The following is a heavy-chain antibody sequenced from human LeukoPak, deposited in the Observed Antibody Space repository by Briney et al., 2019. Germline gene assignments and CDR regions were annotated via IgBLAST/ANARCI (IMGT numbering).Heavy chain of an antibody. Sequence: ASVKVSCKASGYRITSYGISWVRQAPDQGLEWMGWINTYNGNTDYVQNLQGRVTMTTDTSTSTAYMELSSLRSEDTAVYYCARGNWLDYWGQGTLVTVSS. V-gene: IGHV1-18*01. CDR3: ARGNWLDY. J-gene: IGHJ4*02. CDR1: GYRITSYG. CDR2: INTYNGNT. D-gene: IGHD1-1*01.